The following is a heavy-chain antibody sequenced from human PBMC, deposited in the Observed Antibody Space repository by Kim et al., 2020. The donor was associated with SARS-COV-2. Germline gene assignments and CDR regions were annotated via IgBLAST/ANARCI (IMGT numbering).Heavy chain of an antibody. J-gene: IGHJ4*02. CDR3: ARDAYSSSWHAVDY. Sequence: ASVKVSCKASGYTFTSYAMHWVRQAPGQRLEWMGWINAGNGNTKYSQKFRGRVTITRDTSASTAYMELSSLRSEDTAVYYCARDAYSSSWHAVDYWGQGTLVTVSS. CDR1: GYTFTSYA. V-gene: IGHV1-3*01. D-gene: IGHD6-13*01. CDR2: INAGNGNT.